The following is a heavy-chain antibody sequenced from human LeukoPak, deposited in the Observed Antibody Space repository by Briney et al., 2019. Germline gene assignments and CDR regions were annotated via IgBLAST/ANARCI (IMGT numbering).Heavy chain of an antibody. Sequence: ESGPTLVNPTQTLTLTCTFSGFSLKTNGVGVGWIRQPPGKALECLALIYWDADKRYSPSLKSRLTVTKDTSKNQVVLTMTNMDLVDTATYYCARVGFCSSTSCYSGAYYFDYWGQGTLVTVSS. CDR3: ARVGFCSSTSCYSGAYYFDY. J-gene: IGHJ4*02. D-gene: IGHD2-2*02. V-gene: IGHV2-5*02. CDR2: IYWDADK. CDR1: GFSLKTNGVG.